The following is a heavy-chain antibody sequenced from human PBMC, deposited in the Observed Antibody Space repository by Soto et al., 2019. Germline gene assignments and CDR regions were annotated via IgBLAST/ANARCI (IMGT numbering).Heavy chain of an antibody. Sequence: SETLSLTCTVSGGSVSSGSYYWSWIRQPPGKGLEWIGYIYYSGSTNYNPSLKSRVTISVDTSKNQFSLKLSSVTAADTAVYYCARRRDYSNYYYYYYYGMDVWGQGTTVTVSS. J-gene: IGHJ6*02. V-gene: IGHV4-61*01. CDR2: IYYSGST. D-gene: IGHD4-4*01. CDR1: GGSVSSGSYY. CDR3: ARRRDYSNYYYYYYYGMDV.